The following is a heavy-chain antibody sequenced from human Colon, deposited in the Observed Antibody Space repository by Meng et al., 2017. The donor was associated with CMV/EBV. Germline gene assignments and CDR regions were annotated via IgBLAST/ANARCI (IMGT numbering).Heavy chain of an antibody. D-gene: IGHD5-24*01. J-gene: IGHJ3*02. Sequence: GGSLRLSCAASGFTFSTYAMTWVRQAPGKGLEWVSALTPSGDSTFYADSVKGRFTISRDNSDNTLYLQMNSLSGGDTAVYYCARVMASRTDAFDIWGQGTMVTVSS. V-gene: IGHV3-23*01. CDR3: ARVMASRTDAFDI. CDR1: GFTFSTYA. CDR2: LTPSGDST.